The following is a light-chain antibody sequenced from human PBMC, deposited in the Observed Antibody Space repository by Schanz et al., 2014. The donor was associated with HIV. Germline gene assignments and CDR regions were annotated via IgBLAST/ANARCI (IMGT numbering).Light chain of an antibody. V-gene: IGKV3-11*01. CDR3: QQYGSSPHT. CDR1: QSVDKY. Sequence: EIVLTQSPATLFLSPGDRATLSCRASQSVDKYLAWYQHRPGQAPRIVISDASNRASDIPARFSGSGSGTDFTLTISSLEPEDFAVYYCQQYGSSPHTFGQGTKLEIK. J-gene: IGKJ2*01. CDR2: DAS.